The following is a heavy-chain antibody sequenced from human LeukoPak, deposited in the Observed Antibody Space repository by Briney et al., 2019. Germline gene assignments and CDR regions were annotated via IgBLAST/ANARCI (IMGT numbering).Heavy chain of an antibody. CDR3: AREGVDCSGGSCYSNNWFDP. CDR2: INAGNGNT. J-gene: IGHJ5*02. Sequence: ASVKVSCKASGYTFTSYGISWVRQAPGQGLEWMGWINAGNGNTKYSQKFQGRVTMTRDMSTSTVYMELSSLRSEDTAVYYCAREGVDCSGGSCYSNNWFDPWGQGTLVTVSS. V-gene: IGHV1-18*01. D-gene: IGHD2-15*01. CDR1: GYTFTSYG.